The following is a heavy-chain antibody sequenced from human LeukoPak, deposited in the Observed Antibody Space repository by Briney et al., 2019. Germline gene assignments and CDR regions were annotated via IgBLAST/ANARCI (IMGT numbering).Heavy chain of an antibody. D-gene: IGHD6-13*01. Sequence: GSSVKLSCKASGYTFTSYGISWVRQAPGQGLEWMGWISAYNGNTNYAQKLQGRVTMTTDTSTSTAYMELRSLRSDDTAVYYCARDDELIAAAGFDYWGQGTLVTVSS. V-gene: IGHV1-18*01. CDR3: ARDDELIAAAGFDY. J-gene: IGHJ4*02. CDR2: ISAYNGNT. CDR1: GYTFTSYG.